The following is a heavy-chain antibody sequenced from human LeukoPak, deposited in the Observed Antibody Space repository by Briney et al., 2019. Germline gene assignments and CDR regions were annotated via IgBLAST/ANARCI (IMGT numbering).Heavy chain of an antibody. CDR3: ARGSGWYSDY. CDR1: GGSISSYY. Sequence: SETLSLTCTVSGGSISSYYWNWIRHPPGKGLEWIGYIYYSGSTNYNPSLKSRVTISVDTSKNQFSLTLSSVTAADTAVYYCARGSGWYSDYWGQGTLVTVSS. V-gene: IGHV4-59*01. D-gene: IGHD6-19*01. J-gene: IGHJ4*02. CDR2: IYYSGST.